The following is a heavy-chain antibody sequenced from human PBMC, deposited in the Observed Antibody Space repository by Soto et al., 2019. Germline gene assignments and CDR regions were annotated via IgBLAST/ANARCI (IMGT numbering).Heavy chain of an antibody. D-gene: IGHD3-10*01. J-gene: IGHJ6*02. CDR3: VRAPVRGVKYYYYYGMDV. Sequence: GGSLRLSCAASGFTFSSYGMHWVRQAPGKGLEWVAVIWYDGSNKYYADSVKGRFTISRDNSKNTLYLQMNSLRAEDTAVYYCVRAPVRGVKYYYYYGMDVWGQGTTVTVSS. CDR1: GFTFSSYG. V-gene: IGHV3-33*01. CDR2: IWYDGSNK.